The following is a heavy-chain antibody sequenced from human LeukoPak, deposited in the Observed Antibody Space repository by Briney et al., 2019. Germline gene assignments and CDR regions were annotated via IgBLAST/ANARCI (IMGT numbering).Heavy chain of an antibody. D-gene: IGHD5-12*01. V-gene: IGHV3-21*01. CDR1: GFTFSSYE. CDR3: ARDRGYSGYDYVFDI. CDR2: LRSGNNYD. Sequence: PGGSLRLSCAASGFTFSSYEMNWVRQAPGKGLEWVSSLRSGNNYDNYAESVKGRFTISRDNAKNSLYLQMNSLRVEDTAVYYCARDRGYSGYDYVFDIWGQGTMVTVSS. J-gene: IGHJ3*02.